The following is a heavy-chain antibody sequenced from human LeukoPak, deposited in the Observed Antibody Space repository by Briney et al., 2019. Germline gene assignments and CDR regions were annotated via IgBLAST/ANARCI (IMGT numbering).Heavy chain of an antibody. CDR3: ARLPGRDFRGAFDI. CDR1: GYTFTSYG. CDR2: ISAYNGNT. Sequence: ASVKVSCKASGYTFTSYGISWVRQAPGQGLEWMGWISAYNGNTNYAQKLQGRVTMTTDTSTSTAYMELRSLRSDDTAVYYCARLPGRDFRGAFDIWGQGTMVTVSS. J-gene: IGHJ3*02. D-gene: IGHD2-21*02. V-gene: IGHV1-18*01.